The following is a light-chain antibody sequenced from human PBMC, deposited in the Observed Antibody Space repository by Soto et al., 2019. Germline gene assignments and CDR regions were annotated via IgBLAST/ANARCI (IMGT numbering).Light chain of an antibody. CDR2: KAS. Sequence: DLQMTQSPSTLSASVGDRVTITCRASQSISSWLAWYQQKPGKAPKLLIYKASSLDSGVPSRFSGSGSGTEFTLTISSLQPDDFATYYCQQSGTFGQGTKLEIK. J-gene: IGKJ2*01. V-gene: IGKV1-5*03. CDR3: QQSGT. CDR1: QSISSW.